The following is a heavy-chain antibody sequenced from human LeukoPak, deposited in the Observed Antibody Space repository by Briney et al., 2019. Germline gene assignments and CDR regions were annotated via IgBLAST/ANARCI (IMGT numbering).Heavy chain of an antibody. Sequence: SLRLCVSASGVTVSNAWMTLVRHAPRNQLQSISASSGIGGSTYYSDSVKGRFTISRDNSKNTLYLQMNSLRAEDTVVYYCFFFQAEDGIRDIVVVVAAKGGFDYWGQGTLVTVSS. CDR1: GVTVSNAW. V-gene: IGHV3-23*01. J-gene: IGHJ4*02. D-gene: IGHD2-15*01. CDR3: FFFQAEDGIRDIVVVVAAKGGFDY. CDR2: SSGIGGST.